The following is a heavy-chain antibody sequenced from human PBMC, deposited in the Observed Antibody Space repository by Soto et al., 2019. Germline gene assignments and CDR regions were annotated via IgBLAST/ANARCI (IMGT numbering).Heavy chain of an antibody. D-gene: IGHD3-22*01. Sequence: QVQLQESGPGLVKPSQTLSLTCTVSGGSISSGGYYWSWIRQHPGKDLEWIGHIYYSGTTYYNPSLKSQVTISLDTSKNQFSLRLSSVTAADTAVYYCARDGYFDSSGYFTDYWGQGILVTVSS. V-gene: IGHV4-31*01. CDR1: GGSISSGGYY. CDR2: IYYSGTT. CDR3: ARDGYFDSSGYFTDY. J-gene: IGHJ4*02.